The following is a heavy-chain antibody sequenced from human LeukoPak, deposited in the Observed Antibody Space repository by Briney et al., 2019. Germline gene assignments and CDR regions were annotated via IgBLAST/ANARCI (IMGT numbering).Heavy chain of an antibody. V-gene: IGHV3-13*01. CDR3: ASRHSSDYNSFAY. D-gene: IGHD3-22*01. Sequence: PGGSLRLSCAASGFTLSSYAMHWVRQPAGKGLEWVSAIGTAGDTFYPGSVKGRFTISRENAKKSLFLQMNSLRAEDTAVYYCASRHSSDYNSFAYWGQGTLVTVSS. CDR2: IGTAGDT. J-gene: IGHJ4*02. CDR1: GFTLSSYA.